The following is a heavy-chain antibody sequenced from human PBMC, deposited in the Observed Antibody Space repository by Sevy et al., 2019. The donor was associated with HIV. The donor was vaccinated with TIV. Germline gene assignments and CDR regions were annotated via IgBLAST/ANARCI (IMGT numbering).Heavy chain of an antibody. J-gene: IGHJ4*02. CDR2: FDPEDGET. CDR1: GYTLTGLS. Sequence: ASVKVSCKVSGYTLTGLSMHWVRQAPGKGLEWMGRFDPEDGETICAQNFQGRVTLTEDTSRDTAYMELSSLRYEDTAVYYCATAREYYQDSSGYLDFWGQGTLVTVSS. CDR3: ATAREYYQDSSGYLDF. D-gene: IGHD3-22*01. V-gene: IGHV1-24*01.